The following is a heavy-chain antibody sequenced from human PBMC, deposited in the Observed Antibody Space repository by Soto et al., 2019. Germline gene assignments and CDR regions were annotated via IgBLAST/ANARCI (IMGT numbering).Heavy chain of an antibody. Sequence: SETLSLTCAVYGGSFSGYSWSWVRQPPGKGLEWIGEINHSGSTNYNPSLKSRVAISVDTSKNQFSLKLSSVTAADTAVYYCARGKTYCSGGSCYEQFDYWGQGSLVTVSS. CDR3: ARGKTYCSGGSCYEQFDY. D-gene: IGHD2-15*01. J-gene: IGHJ4*02. CDR1: GGSFSGYS. CDR2: INHSGST. V-gene: IGHV4-34*01.